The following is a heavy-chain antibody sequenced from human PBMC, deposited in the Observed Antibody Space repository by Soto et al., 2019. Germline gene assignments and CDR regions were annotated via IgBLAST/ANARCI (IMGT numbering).Heavy chain of an antibody. CDR1: GYTFTGYY. CDR2: INANSGGT. CDR3: AREGYCSGGSCYASNWFDP. V-gene: IGHV1-2*04. J-gene: IGHJ5*02. Sequence: ASVKLSCTASGYTFTGYYMHWLPQAPGQGLEWMGWINANSGGTNYAQKFQGWVTMTRDTSISTDYMELSRLRSDDTAVYSCAREGYCSGGSCYASNWFDPWGQGTLVTVSS. D-gene: IGHD2-15*01.